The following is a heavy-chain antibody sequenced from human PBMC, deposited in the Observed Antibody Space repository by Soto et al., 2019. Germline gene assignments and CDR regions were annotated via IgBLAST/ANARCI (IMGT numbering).Heavy chain of an antibody. J-gene: IGHJ4*02. Sequence: GGSLRLSYAASGFTFSSYWMSWVRQAPGKGLEWVANIKQDGSEKYYVDSVKGRFTISRDNAKNSLYLQMNSLRAEDTAVYYCARGTVLYSSSTHYFDYWGQGTLVTVSS. CDR2: IKQDGSEK. V-gene: IGHV3-7*01. CDR3: ARGTVLYSSSTHYFDY. CDR1: GFTFSSYW. D-gene: IGHD6-6*01.